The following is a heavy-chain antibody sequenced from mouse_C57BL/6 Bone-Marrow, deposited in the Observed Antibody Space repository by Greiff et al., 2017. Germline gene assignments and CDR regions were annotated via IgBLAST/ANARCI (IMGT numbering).Heavy chain of an antibody. D-gene: IGHD1-1*01. Sequence: EVKLVESGGGLVKPGGSLKLSCAASGFTFSSYAMSWVRQTPEKRLEWVATSSDGGSYTYYPDNVKGRFTISRDNAKNNLYLQMSHLKSEDTAMYYCARDPMITTVVARAMDYWGQGTSVTVSS. V-gene: IGHV5-4*01. J-gene: IGHJ4*01. CDR2: SSDGGSYT. CDR3: ARDPMITTVVARAMDY. CDR1: GFTFSSYA.